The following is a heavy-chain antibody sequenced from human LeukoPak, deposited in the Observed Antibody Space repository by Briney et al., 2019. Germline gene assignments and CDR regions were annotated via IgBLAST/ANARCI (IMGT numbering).Heavy chain of an antibody. CDR2: ISISGSTI. CDR3: ARDRPRVGLDY. D-gene: IGHD2-2*01. Sequence: PGGSLRLSCAASGFTFSHYSMNWVRQAPGKGLEWVSYISISGSTIHYADSVKGRFTISRNNAKNALYLQMNSLRAEDMAVYYCARDRPRVGLDYWGQGTLVTVSS. V-gene: IGHV3-48*04. CDR1: GFTFSHYS. J-gene: IGHJ4*02.